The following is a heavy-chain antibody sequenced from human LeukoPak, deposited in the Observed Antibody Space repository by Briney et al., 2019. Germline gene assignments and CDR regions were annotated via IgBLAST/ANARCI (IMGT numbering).Heavy chain of an antibody. CDR2: IRQDGSEK. V-gene: IGHV3-7*01. CDR1: GFTFSSYW. D-gene: IGHD4-11*01. J-gene: IGHJ3*02. Sequence: GGSLRLSCAASGFTFSSYWMSWVRQAPGKGLEWVANIRQDGSEKYYVDSVRGRFTISRDNAKNSLYLQMNSLRAEDTAVYYCARDRTLKDTVEDAFDIWGQGTMVTVSS. CDR3: ARDRTLKDTVEDAFDI.